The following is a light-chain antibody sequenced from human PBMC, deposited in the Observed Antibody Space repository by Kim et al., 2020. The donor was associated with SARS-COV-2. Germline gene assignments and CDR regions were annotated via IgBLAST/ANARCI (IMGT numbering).Light chain of an antibody. Sequence: LSPGETATLSCRASQSVIRDYLAWYQQKPGQAPRILIYGTFKRATGIPDRFSGSGSGTDFTLTVSRLEPEDFAVYYCQQFGNPLTFGGGTKVEIK. V-gene: IGKV3-20*01. CDR3: QQFGNPLT. CDR2: GTF. CDR1: QSVIRDY. J-gene: IGKJ4*01.